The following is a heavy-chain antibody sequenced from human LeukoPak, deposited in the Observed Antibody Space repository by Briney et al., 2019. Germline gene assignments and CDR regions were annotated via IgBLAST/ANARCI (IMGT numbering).Heavy chain of an antibody. D-gene: IGHD3-22*01. CDR3: AAGYYFGDY. Sequence: GGSLRLSCAASGFTFSSYGTHWVRQAPGKGLEWVATISHDGSNKYYADSVKGRFTISRDNSKNTLYLQMNSLRAEDTAVYYCAAGYYFGDYWGQGTLVTVSS. CDR1: GFTFSSYG. J-gene: IGHJ4*02. CDR2: ISHDGSNK. V-gene: IGHV3-30*03.